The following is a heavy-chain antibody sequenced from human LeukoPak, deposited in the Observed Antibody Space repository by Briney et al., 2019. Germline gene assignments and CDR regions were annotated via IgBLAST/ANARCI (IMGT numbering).Heavy chain of an antibody. CDR1: GFTVSSNY. CDR2: IYSGGST. J-gene: IGHJ4*02. V-gene: IGHV3-53*01. Sequence: GGSLRLSCAASGFTVSSNYMNWVRQAPGKGLEWVSVIYSGGSTYYADSVKGRFTISRDNAKNSLYLQMNSLRAEDTAVYYCARDGYSYGYGDYWGQGTLVTVSS. CDR3: ARDGYSYGYGDY. D-gene: IGHD5-18*01.